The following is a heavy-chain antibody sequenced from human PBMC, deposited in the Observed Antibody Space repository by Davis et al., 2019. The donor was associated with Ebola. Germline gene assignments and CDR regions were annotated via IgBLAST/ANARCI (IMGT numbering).Heavy chain of an antibody. CDR2: IYYSGST. CDR3: ARGIVVVPAAMSDLWAFYMDV. V-gene: IGHV4-39*06. Sequence: SETLSLTCTVSGGSISSSSYYWGWIRQPPGKGLEWIGSIYYSGSTYYNPSLKSRVTISVDTSKNQFPLKLSSVTAADTAVYYCARGIVVVPAAMSDLWAFYMDVWGKGTTVTVSS. CDR1: GGSISSSSYY. J-gene: IGHJ6*04. D-gene: IGHD2-2*01.